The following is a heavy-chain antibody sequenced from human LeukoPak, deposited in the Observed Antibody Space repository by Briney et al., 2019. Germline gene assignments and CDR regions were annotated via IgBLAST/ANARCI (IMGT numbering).Heavy chain of an antibody. CDR1: GYTFTGYY. CDR3: ARGGYSYTESLDY. D-gene: IGHD5-18*01. J-gene: IGHJ4*02. Sequence: ASVKVSCEASGYTFTGYYMHWVRQAPGQGLEWMGWINPNSGGTNYAQKFQGRVTMTRDTSISTAYMELSRLRSDDTAVYYCARGGYSYTESLDYWGQGTLVTVSS. CDR2: INPNSGGT. V-gene: IGHV1-2*02.